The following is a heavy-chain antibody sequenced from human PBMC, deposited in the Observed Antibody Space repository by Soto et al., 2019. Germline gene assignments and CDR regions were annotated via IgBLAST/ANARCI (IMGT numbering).Heavy chain of an antibody. CDR3: VRQTGTLIDY. V-gene: IGHV1-2*04. CDR1: GHTFTDYY. CDR2: INPSTGGT. J-gene: IGHJ4*02. D-gene: IGHD1-1*01. Sequence: QVHLVQSGAEVKKPGASVKVSCKAPGHTFTDYYMHWVRQAPGQGLEWMGWINPSTGGTNYAQKFQGWVTMTRDTSISTAYMELRLRSDDTAVYYCVRQTGTLIDYWGQRTLVTVSS.